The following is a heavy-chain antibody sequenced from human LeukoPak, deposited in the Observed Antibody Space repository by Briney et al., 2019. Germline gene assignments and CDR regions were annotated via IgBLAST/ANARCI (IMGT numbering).Heavy chain of an antibody. CDR1: GFTFSSYG. Sequence: GGSLRLSCAASGFTFSSYGMHWVRQAPGKGLEWVAVISYDGSNKYYADSVKGRFTISRDNSKNTLYLQMNSLRAEDTAVYYCARGAYDYWGQGTLVTVSS. CDR2: ISYDGSNK. V-gene: IGHV3-30*03. CDR3: ARGAYDY. J-gene: IGHJ4*02.